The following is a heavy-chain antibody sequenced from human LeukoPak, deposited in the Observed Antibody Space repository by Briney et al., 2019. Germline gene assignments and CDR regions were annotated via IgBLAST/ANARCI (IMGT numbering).Heavy chain of an antibody. V-gene: IGHV3-48*03. Sequence: GGSLRLSCAASGFTFSSYEMNWVRQAPGKGLEWVSYISSSGSTIYYADSVKGRFTISRDNAKNSLYLQMNSLRAEDTAVYYCAKDQWWFGESNAFDIWGQGTMATVSS. CDR2: ISSSGSTI. J-gene: IGHJ3*02. CDR3: AKDQWWFGESNAFDI. CDR1: GFTFSSYE. D-gene: IGHD2-15*01.